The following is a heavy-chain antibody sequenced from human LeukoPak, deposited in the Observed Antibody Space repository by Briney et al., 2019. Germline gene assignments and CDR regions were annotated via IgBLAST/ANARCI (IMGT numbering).Heavy chain of an antibody. D-gene: IGHD3-16*01. CDR1: GGSISSSSYY. J-gene: IGHJ3*02. V-gene: IGHV4-39*01. CDR2: IYYSGST. CDR3: ARRLMILDAFDI. Sequence: SETLSLTCTVSGGSISSSSYYWGWIRQPPGKGLEWIGSIYYSGSTYYNPSLKSRVTISVDTSKNQFSLKLSSVTAADTAVYYCARRLMILDAFDIWGQGTMVTVSS.